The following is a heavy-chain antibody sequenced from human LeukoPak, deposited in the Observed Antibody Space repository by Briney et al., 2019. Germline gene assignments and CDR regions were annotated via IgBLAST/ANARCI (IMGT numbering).Heavy chain of an antibody. J-gene: IGHJ4*02. Sequence: SETLSLTCTVSGGSVSSGSYYWSWLRQPPGKGLEWIGYIYYSGSTNYNPSLNSRITISVDTSKTHFSLKLSSVTAADTAVYYCARDLGSSGWVTIDCWGQGSLVTVSS. D-gene: IGHD6-19*01. CDR1: GGSVSSGSYY. V-gene: IGHV4-61*03. CDR2: IYYSGST. CDR3: ARDLGSSGWVTIDC.